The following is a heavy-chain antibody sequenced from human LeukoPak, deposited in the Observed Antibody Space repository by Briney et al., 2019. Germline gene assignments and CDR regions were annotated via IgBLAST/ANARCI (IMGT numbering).Heavy chain of an antibody. D-gene: IGHD5-18*01. J-gene: IGHJ4*02. CDR3: AARGGYSYGFDY. CDR2: IYYSGST. V-gene: IGHV4-4*02. CDR1: GGSISSSNW. Sequence: PSGTLSLTCAVSGGSISSSNWWSWVRQPPGKGLEWIGYIYYSGSTNHNPSLKSRVTISVDTSKNQFSLKLSSVTAADTAVYYCAARGGYSYGFDYWGRGTLVTVSS.